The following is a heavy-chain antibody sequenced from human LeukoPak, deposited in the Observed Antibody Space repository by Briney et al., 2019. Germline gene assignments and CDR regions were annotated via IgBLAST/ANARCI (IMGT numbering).Heavy chain of an antibody. D-gene: IGHD5-12*01. CDR3: AKEPRVATIEIFDY. J-gene: IGHJ4*02. Sequence: GGSLRLSCAPAGFTFSSYAMSWVRQAPGEGMGWVSSICVGGAVTYYADSVKGRFTISRDNPKNTVYLQMNSLRAEDTAVYYCAKEPRVATIEIFDYWGQGTLVTVSS. CDR1: GFTFSSYA. CDR2: ICVGGAVT. V-gene: IGHV3-23*01.